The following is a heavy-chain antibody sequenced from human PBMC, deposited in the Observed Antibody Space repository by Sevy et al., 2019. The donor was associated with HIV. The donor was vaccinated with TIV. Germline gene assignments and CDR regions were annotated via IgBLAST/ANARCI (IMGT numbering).Heavy chain of an antibody. Sequence: SETLSLTCTVSGGPISSYYWSWIRQPAGKGLEWIGRIYTSGSTNYNPSLKSRVTMSVDTSKNQFSLKLSSVTAADTAVYYCARDVGIAVAGTPGGMDVWGQGTTVTVSS. D-gene: IGHD6-19*01. CDR1: GGPISSYY. J-gene: IGHJ6*02. V-gene: IGHV4-4*07. CDR2: IYTSGST. CDR3: ARDVGIAVAGTPGGMDV.